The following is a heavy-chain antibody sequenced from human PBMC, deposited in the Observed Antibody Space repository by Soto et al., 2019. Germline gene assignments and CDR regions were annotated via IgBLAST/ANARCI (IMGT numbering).Heavy chain of an antibody. CDR1: GYTFTSFY. CDR2: INPSGGIT. CDR3: ASSPAFSSSWYGIPPDPSHGMDV. J-gene: IGHJ6*02. D-gene: IGHD6-13*01. V-gene: IGHV1-46*01. Sequence: QMQLVQSGAEVKRPGASVRVSCKSSGYTFTSFYIHWVRQAPGQGLEWMGIINPSGGITNFGQRFQGRVTMTRAMSTNTHYMELSSLKSDDTAVYYCASSPAFSSSWYGIPPDPSHGMDVWGQGTTVTVS.